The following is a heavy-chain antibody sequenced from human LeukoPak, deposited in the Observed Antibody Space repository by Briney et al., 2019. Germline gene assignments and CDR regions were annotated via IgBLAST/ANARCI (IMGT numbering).Heavy chain of an antibody. D-gene: IGHD2-15*01. CDR3: ARAGSGGNCPCAFDI. Sequence: PGGSLRLSCAASGFTFDDYGMSWVRQTPGKGLEWVSGINWNGGSTAYADSVRGRFTISRDNAKNSLYLQMSSLRAEDTALYYCARAGSGGNCPCAFDIWGQGTMVTVSS. CDR2: INWNGGST. CDR1: GFTFDDYG. J-gene: IGHJ3*02. V-gene: IGHV3-20*04.